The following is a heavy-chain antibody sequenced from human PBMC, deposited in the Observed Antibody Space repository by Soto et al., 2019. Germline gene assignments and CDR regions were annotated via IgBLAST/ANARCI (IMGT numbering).Heavy chain of an antibody. J-gene: IGHJ5*02. CDR2: INPNSGGT. CDR3: AREGVKQLVRTNWFDP. Sequence: QVQLVQSGAEVKKPGASVKVSCKASGYTFTGYYMHWVRQAPGQGLEWMGWINPNSGGTNYAQKFHGRVTMTRDTSISTAYMELSRLRSDDTAVYYCAREGVKQLVRTNWFDPWGQGTLVTVSS. D-gene: IGHD6-6*01. V-gene: IGHV1-2*02. CDR1: GYTFTGYY.